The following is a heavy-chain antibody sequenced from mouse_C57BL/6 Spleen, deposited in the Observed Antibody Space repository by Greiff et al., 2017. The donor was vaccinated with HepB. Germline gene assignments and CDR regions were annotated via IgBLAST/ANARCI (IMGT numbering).Heavy chain of an antibody. J-gene: IGHJ4*01. Sequence: VQLVESGAELVRPGASVKLSCKASGYTFTDYYINWVKQRPGQGLEWIARINPGSGNTYYNEKFKGKATLTAEKSSSTADMQLSSLTSEDSAVYFCARGRDYDGRGAMAWGQGTSVTVSS. CDR1: GYTFTDYY. D-gene: IGHD1-1*01. CDR3: ARGRDYDGRGAMA. CDR2: INPGSGNT. V-gene: IGHV1-76*01.